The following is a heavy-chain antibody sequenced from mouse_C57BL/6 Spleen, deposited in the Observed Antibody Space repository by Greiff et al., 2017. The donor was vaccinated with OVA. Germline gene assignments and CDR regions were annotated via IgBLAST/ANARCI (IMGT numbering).Heavy chain of an antibody. CDR3: ARNMSNHYLDY. D-gene: IGHD2-5*01. Sequence: EVKLVESGGGLVKPGGSLKLSCAASGFTFSDYGMHWVRQAPEKGLEWVAYISSGSSTIYYADTVKGRFTISRDNAKNTLFLQMTSMRSEDTAMYYCARNMSNHYLDYWGQGTTLTVSS. V-gene: IGHV5-17*01. CDR1: GFTFSDYG. J-gene: IGHJ2*01. CDR2: ISSGSSTI.